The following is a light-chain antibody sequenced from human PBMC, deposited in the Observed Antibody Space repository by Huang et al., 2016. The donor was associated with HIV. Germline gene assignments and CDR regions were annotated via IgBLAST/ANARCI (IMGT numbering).Light chain of an antibody. CDR3: QQRNNWPRT. Sequence: EIVLTQSPATLSLSPGERATLTCRASQSVTSSLAWFQQKRGQAPRLLIYDAFNRAPSIPDRFSGSGAGTDFTLTISNVEPEDFAVYYCQQRNNWPRTFGQGTKVEI. CDR2: DAF. V-gene: IGKV3-11*01. J-gene: IGKJ1*01. CDR1: QSVTSS.